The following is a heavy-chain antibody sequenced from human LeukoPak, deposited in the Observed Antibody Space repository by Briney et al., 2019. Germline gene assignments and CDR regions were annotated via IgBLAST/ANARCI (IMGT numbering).Heavy chain of an antibody. V-gene: IGHV4-59*08. CDR2: IYYSGST. D-gene: IGHD3-22*01. CDR3: ARLPEYNYDPYYFDY. Sequence: SETLSLTCTVSGGSISSYYWSWIRQPPGKGLEWIGYIYYSGSTNYNPSLKSRVTISVDTSKNQFSLKLSSVTAADTAVYYRARLPEYNYDPYYFDYWGQGTLVTVSS. J-gene: IGHJ4*02. CDR1: GGSISSYY.